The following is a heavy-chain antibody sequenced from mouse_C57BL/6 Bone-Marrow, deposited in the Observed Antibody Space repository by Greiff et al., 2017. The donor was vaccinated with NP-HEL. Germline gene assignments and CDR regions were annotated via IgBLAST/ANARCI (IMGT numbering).Heavy chain of an antibody. CDR2: INPSSGYT. CDR1: GYTFTSYT. J-gene: IGHJ2*01. Sequence: QVQLKQSGAELARPGASVKMSCKASGYTFTSYTMHWVKQRPGQGLEWIGYINPSSGYTKYNQKFKDKATLTADKSSSTAYMQLSSRTSEDSAVYYCARRKAGRGPFDYWGQGTTLTVSS. CDR3: ARRKAGRGPFDY. V-gene: IGHV1-4*01. D-gene: IGHD4-1*01.